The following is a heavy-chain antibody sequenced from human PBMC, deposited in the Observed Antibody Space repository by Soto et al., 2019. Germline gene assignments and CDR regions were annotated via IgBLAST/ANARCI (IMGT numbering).Heavy chain of an antibody. CDR2: IWYDGSNK. CDR3: ARDWCSGGSCYDYGMDV. J-gene: IGHJ6*02. V-gene: IGHV3-33*08. CDR1: GFTFSSYA. D-gene: IGHD2-15*01. Sequence: PGGSLRLSCAASGFTFSSYAMHWVRQAPGKGLEWVAVIWYDGSNKYFADSVKGRFTISRDNSKNTLYLQMNSLRAEDTAVYYCARDWCSGGSCYDYGMDVWGQGTTVTVSS.